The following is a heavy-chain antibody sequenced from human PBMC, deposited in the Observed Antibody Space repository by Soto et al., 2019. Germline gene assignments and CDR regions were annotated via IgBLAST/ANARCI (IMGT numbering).Heavy chain of an antibody. V-gene: IGHV3-20*01. Sequence: EELLVESGGGVVRPGGSLRLSCAAPGFRFDDYGMSWVRQVPGKGLEWVSGMNWNGEKIGYADSVKGRFTISRDNAKNSLYLQMNNLRAEDTASYHCARQNWNYYYYYMDVWGKGTTVTVSS. D-gene: IGHD1-1*01. CDR3: ARQNWNYYYYYMDV. J-gene: IGHJ6*03. CDR1: GFRFDDYG. CDR2: MNWNGEKI.